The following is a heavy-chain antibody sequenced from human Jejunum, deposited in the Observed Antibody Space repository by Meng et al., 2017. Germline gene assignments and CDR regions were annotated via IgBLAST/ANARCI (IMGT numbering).Heavy chain of an antibody. CDR2: IHPSGSNS. CDR3: VRGGNSIAYNYGMDA. CDR1: GFAFSNNV. V-gene: IGHV3-74*01. D-gene: IGHD4-23*01. J-gene: IGHJ6*02. Sequence: GESLKISCAASGFAFSNNVMHWVRQSPGKGLVWVSRIHPSGSNSNNADSVKGRFTVSRDNSKNTLYLQMNSLKTEDTAVYYCVRGGNSIAYNYGMDAWGQGTTVTVSS.